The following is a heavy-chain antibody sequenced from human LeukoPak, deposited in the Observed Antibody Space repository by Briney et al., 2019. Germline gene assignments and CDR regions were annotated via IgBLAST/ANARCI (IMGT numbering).Heavy chain of an antibody. J-gene: IGHJ4*02. CDR3: ARLLSPYGDYGAFDY. D-gene: IGHD4-17*01. Sequence: PSETLSLTCAVYGGSFSGYYWSWIRQPPGKGLEWIGYIYYSGSTNYNPSLKSRVTISVDTSRNQFSLKLSSVTAADTAVYYCARLLSPYGDYGAFDYWGQGTLVTVSS. CDR2: IYYSGST. V-gene: IGHV4-59*08. CDR1: GGSFSGYY.